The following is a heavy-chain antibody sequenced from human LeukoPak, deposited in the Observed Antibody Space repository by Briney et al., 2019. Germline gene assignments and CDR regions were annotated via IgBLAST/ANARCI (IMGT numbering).Heavy chain of an antibody. V-gene: IGHV4-4*02. Sequence: SGTLSLTCAVSGGSISSRHWWSWVRQPPGEGLEWIGEIFHSGSTNYNPSLKSRVTMSVDKSKNQFSLKLSSVTAADTAVYYCAATGTSDLGESWFDPWGQGTLVTVSS. J-gene: IGHJ5*02. D-gene: IGHD1-7*01. CDR1: GGSISSRHW. CDR3: AATGTSDLGESWFDP. CDR2: IFHSGST.